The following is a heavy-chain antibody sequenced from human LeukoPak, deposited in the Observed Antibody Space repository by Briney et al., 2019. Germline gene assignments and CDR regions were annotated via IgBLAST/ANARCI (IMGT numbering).Heavy chain of an antibody. Sequence: ASVTVSVKSPEYSFVACRMRWVRQAPGQGLEWVGWINPNSGGTNYAQEFQGRVTMTRDTSISTAYMELIGLRSGDAAVYSSPRHVSADIWGQGTMVTVSS. CDR2: INPNSGGT. D-gene: IGHD5/OR15-5a*01. J-gene: IGHJ3*02. V-gene: IGHV1-2*02. CDR3: PRHVSADI. CDR1: EYSFVACR.